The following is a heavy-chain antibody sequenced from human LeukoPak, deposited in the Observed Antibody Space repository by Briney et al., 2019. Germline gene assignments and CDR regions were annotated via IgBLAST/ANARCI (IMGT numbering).Heavy chain of an antibody. CDR1: GRTSSSYA. V-gene: IGHV1-69*05. Sequence: SVKVSYKPSGRTSSSYAISGVRQAPGQGLEWMGGIIPIFGTANYAQKFQGRVTITTDASTSTAYMELSSLRSEDTAVYYCASRYCSSTSCYWFWFDPWGQGTLVTVSS. CDR3: ASRYCSSTSCYWFWFDP. CDR2: IIPIFGTA. D-gene: IGHD2-2*01. J-gene: IGHJ5*02.